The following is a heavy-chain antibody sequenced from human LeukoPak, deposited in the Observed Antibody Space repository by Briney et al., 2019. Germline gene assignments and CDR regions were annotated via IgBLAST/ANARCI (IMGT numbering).Heavy chain of an antibody. J-gene: IGHJ4*02. V-gene: IGHV1-3*01. CDR3: ARAYDCGDYWRDLYYFDY. Sequence: ASVKVSCKASGYTFTSYAMHWVRQAPGQRLEWMGWINAGNGNTKYSQKFQGRVTITRDTSASTAYMELSSLRSEDTAVYYCARAYDCGDYWRDLYYFDYWGQGTLVTVSS. D-gene: IGHD4-17*01. CDR1: GYTFTSYA. CDR2: INAGNGNT.